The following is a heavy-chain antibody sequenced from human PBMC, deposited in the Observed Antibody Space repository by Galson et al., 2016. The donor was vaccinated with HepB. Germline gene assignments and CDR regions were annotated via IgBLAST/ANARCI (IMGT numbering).Heavy chain of an antibody. CDR2: VSHDGNNK. J-gene: IGHJ6*02. CDR1: GFTFRTYP. CDR3: AREDEREGYGFWSGDHMNYYHFDGLDV. D-gene: IGHD3-3*01. V-gene: IGHV3-30*04. Sequence: SLRLSCAASGFTFRTYPMHWVRQAPGKGLEWVAVVSHDGNNKYYGDSVKGRFTISRDNAKNTLDLHMNSLRAEDMAVYYCAREDEREGYGFWSGDHMNYYHFDGLDVWGQGTTVTVSS.